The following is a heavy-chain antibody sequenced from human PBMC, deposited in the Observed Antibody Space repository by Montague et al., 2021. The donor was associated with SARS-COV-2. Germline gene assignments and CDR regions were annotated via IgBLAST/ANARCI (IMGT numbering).Heavy chain of an antibody. CDR1: GFTFSSYS. D-gene: IGHD3-9*01. CDR3: ARVISNYDILTGTP. V-gene: IGHV3-48*02. CDR2: ISSSSTI. Sequence: SLRLSCAASGFTFSSYSMNWVRQAPGKGLEWVSYISSSSTIYYADSVKGRFTISRDNAKNSLYLQMNSLRDEDTAVYYCARVISNYDILTGTPWGQGTLVTVSS. J-gene: IGHJ5*02.